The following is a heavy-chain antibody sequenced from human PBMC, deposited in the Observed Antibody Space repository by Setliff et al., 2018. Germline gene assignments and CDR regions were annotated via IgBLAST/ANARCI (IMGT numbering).Heavy chain of an antibody. Sequence: SETLSLTCTVSGGPVTRTTTFWGWVRQTPGKGLEWIGSTYDSGSTYYNPSLNSRVTISEDTSKNQFSLKLSSVTAADAAVYYCANSAYLRELDYWGPGTLVTSPQ. CDR2: TYDSGST. V-gene: IGHV4-39*07. J-gene: IGHJ4*02. D-gene: IGHD1-26*01. CDR1: GGPVTRTTTF. CDR3: ANSAYLRELDY.